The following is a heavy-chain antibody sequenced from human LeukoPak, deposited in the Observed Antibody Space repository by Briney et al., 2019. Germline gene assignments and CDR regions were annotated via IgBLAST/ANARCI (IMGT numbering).Heavy chain of an antibody. CDR1: GGSMRSIDYH. D-gene: IGHD5-18*01. CDR2: IFYSGST. Sequence: PSETLSLTCIVSGGSMRSIDYHWGWIRQPPGKGLELIGNIFYSGSTHYNPSLKSRVSIAVDTSNNQFSLELRSVSAADTAVYFCARPRWGSNGPYEWYFDLWGPGTLVTVSS. J-gene: IGHJ2*01. CDR3: ARPRWGSNGPYEWYFDL. V-gene: IGHV4-39*01.